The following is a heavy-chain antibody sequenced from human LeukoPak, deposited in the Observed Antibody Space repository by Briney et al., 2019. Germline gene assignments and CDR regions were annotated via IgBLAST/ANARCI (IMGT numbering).Heavy chain of an antibody. D-gene: IGHD3-3*01. CDR1: GGSSSGYN. V-gene: IGHV4-34*01. CDR2: INHSGST. Sequence: PSETLSLTCAVSGGSSSGYNWSWIRHAPRKGLEWIWEINHSGSTNYNPSLKSRVTISTDTSKNQFSLKLTSVTAADTAMYYCARAGVVAYHLYYFHMDVWSNGTTVTVSS. J-gene: IGHJ6*03. CDR3: ARAGVVAYHLYYFHMDV.